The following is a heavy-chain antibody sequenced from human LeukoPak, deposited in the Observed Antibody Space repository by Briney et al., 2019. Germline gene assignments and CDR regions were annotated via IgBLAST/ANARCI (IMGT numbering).Heavy chain of an antibody. CDR2: ISAYNGNT. J-gene: IGHJ6*02. CDR1: GYIFTSYV. CDR3: ARDSLSVLWFGELLDPQHWGIPKNYYYYGMDV. D-gene: IGHD3-10*01. V-gene: IGHV1-18*01. Sequence: ASVKVSCKASGYIFTSYVMHWVRQAPGQGLEWMGWISAYNGNTNYAQKLQGRVTMTTDTSTSTAYMELRSLRSDDTAVYYCARDSLSVLWFGELLDPQHWGIPKNYYYYGMDVWGQGTTVTVSS.